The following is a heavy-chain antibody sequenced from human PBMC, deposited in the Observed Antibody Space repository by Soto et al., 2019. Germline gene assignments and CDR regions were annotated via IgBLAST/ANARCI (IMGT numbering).Heavy chain of an antibody. CDR1: GFTFSSYG. V-gene: IGHV3-33*01. Sequence: GGSLRLSCAASGFTFSSYGMHWVRQAPGKGLEWVAVIWYDGSNKYYADSVKGRFTISRDNSKNTLYLQMNSLRAEDTAVYYCARAVEYYGYSMDVWGQGTTVNVSS. D-gene: IGHD3-10*01. CDR2: IWYDGSNK. CDR3: ARAVEYYGYSMDV. J-gene: IGHJ6*02.